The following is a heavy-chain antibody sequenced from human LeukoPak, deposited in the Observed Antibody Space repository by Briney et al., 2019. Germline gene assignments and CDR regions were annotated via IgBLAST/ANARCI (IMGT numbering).Heavy chain of an antibody. CDR2: MYHSGST. Sequence: PSETLSLTCTVSGGSISSFYWSWIRQPPGKGLEWIGSMYHSGSTYYNPSLKSRVTISVDTSKNQFSLKLSSVTAADTAVYYCARDHSSGWLRVDYWGQGTLVTVSS. D-gene: IGHD6-19*01. CDR1: GGSISSFY. V-gene: IGHV4-38-2*02. CDR3: ARDHSSGWLRVDY. J-gene: IGHJ4*02.